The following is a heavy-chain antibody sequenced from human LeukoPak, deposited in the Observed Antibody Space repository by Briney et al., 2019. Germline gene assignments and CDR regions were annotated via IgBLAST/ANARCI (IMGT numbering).Heavy chain of an antibody. V-gene: IGHV3-23*01. CDR1: GFTFSSYA. D-gene: IGHD3-3*01. CDR2: ISGSGGST. J-gene: IGHJ4*02. CDR3: AKDNYYYDFWSGSYYFDY. Sequence: PGGSLRLSCAASGFTFSSYAMSWVRQAPGKGLEWVSAISGSGGSTYYADSVKGRFTISRDNSKNTLYLQMNSLRAEDTAVYYCAKDNYYYDFWSGSYYFDYWGQGTLVTVSS.